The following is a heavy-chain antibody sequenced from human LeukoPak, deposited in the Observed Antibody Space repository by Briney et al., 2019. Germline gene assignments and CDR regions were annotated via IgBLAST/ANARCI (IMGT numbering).Heavy chain of an antibody. V-gene: IGHV4-31*03. CDR3: ARRRQTRYYDILTD. CDR2: IYYSGST. Sequence: SQTLSLTCTVSGGSISSGGYYWSWIRQHPGKGLEWIGYIYYSGSTYYNPSLKSRVTISVDTSKNQFSLKLSSVTAADTAVYYCARRRQTRYYDILTDWGQGTLVTVSS. J-gene: IGHJ4*02. CDR1: GGSISSGGYY. D-gene: IGHD3-9*01.